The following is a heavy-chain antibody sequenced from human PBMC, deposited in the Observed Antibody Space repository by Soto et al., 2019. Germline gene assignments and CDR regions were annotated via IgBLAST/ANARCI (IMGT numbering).Heavy chain of an antibody. CDR2: INPSGGST. CDR1: GYTFTSYY. V-gene: IGHV1-46*01. J-gene: IGHJ5*02. Sequence: QVQLVQSGAEVKKPGASVKVSCKASGYTFTSYYMHWVRQAPGQGLAWMGIINPSGGSTSYAQKFRGRVTMTRDTPTGEVYMQLRSLISEDTGAYYCDLLAVGSGSYYLWFDPWGQGTLVTVSS. D-gene: IGHD3-10*01. CDR3: DLLAVGSGSYYLWFDP.